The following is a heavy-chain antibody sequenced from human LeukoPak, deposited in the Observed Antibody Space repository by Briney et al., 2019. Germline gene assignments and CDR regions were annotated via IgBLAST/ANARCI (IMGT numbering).Heavy chain of an antibody. V-gene: IGHV1-18*04. Sequence: ASVKVSCKASGYTSTSYGISWVRQAPGQGLEWMGWISAYNGNTNYAQKLQGRVTMTTDTSTSTAYMELRSLRSDDTAVYYCARGRRGYSYGYCDYWGQGTLVTVSS. D-gene: IGHD5-18*01. CDR3: ARGRRGYSYGYCDY. J-gene: IGHJ4*02. CDR2: ISAYNGNT. CDR1: GYTSTSYG.